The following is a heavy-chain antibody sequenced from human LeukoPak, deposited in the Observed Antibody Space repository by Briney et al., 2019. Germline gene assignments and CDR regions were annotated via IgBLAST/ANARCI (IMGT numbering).Heavy chain of an antibody. J-gene: IGHJ3*02. Sequence: PGGSLRLSCAASGFTFSSYWMHWVRQAPVKGLVWVSRINSDGSSTDYADSVKGRFTISRDNAKNTLYLQMNSQRAEDTAVYYCARGTGYAVFDIWGQGTMVTVSS. CDR2: INSDGSST. V-gene: IGHV3-74*01. D-gene: IGHD5-12*01. CDR3: ARGTGYAVFDI. CDR1: GFTFSSYW.